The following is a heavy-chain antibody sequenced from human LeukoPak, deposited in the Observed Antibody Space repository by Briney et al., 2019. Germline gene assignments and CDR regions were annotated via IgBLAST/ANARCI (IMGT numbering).Heavy chain of an antibody. J-gene: IGHJ6*03. V-gene: IGHV4-39*01. CDR2: IYYSGSA. CDR3: ARCFRETKYYREV. D-gene: IGHD1-7*01. CDR1: GGSISSSSYY. Sequence: SETLSLTCTVSGGSISSSSYYWGWIRQPPGKGLEWIGSIYYSGSAYYNPSLKSRVTISVDTSKNQFSLKLSPVPAADTAEYYWARCFRETKYYREVGGKGTTVTVSS.